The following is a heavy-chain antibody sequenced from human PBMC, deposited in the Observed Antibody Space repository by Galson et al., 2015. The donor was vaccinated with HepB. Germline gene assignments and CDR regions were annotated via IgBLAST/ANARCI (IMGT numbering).Heavy chain of an antibody. D-gene: IGHD2-21*02. CDR2: ISKSGITT. Sequence: SLRLSCAASGFTFNTYAMSWVRQAPGKGLEWVSGISKSGITTDYADSVKGRFIISRDNSKNTLYLQMNSLRVEDTAIYYCAKEGGRHDFEFHFYYYFDVWDEGSTVTVS. V-gene: IGHV3-23*01. J-gene: IGHJ6*03. CDR3: AKEGGRHDFEFHFYYYFDV. CDR1: GFTFNTYA.